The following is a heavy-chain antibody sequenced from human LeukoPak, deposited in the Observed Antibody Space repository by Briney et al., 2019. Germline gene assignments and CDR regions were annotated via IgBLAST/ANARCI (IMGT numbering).Heavy chain of an antibody. CDR3: ARARIAVAGTFGYYYYGMDV. Sequence: SETLSLTCAVYGGSFSGYYWSWLRQPPGKGLEWIGEINHSGSTNYNPSLKSRVTISVDTSKNQFSLKLSSVTAADTAVYYCARARIAVAGTFGYYYYGMDVWGQGTTVTVSS. V-gene: IGHV4-34*01. CDR1: GGSFSGYY. CDR2: INHSGST. J-gene: IGHJ6*02. D-gene: IGHD6-19*01.